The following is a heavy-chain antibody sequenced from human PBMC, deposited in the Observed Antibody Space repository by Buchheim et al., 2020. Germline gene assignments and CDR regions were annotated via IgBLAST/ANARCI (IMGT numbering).Heavy chain of an antibody. CDR3: ASVNDSSGYSPHYYYGMDV. D-gene: IGHD3-22*01. Sequence: QVQLVQSGAEVKKPGSSVKVSCKASGGTFSSYAISWVRQAPGQGLEWMGGIIPIFGTTNYAQKFQGRVTITADKSTSTAYMELSSLRSEDTAVYYCASVNDSSGYSPHYYYGMDVWGQGTT. V-gene: IGHV1-69*06. CDR1: GGTFSSYA. J-gene: IGHJ6*02. CDR2: IIPIFGTT.